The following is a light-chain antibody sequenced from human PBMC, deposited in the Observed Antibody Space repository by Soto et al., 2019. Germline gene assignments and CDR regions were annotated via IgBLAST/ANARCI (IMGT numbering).Light chain of an antibody. J-gene: IGKJ5*01. Sequence: EIVMTQSPLTLPVTPGEPAFISCRSSQSLLYNNTYNYLDWYVQKPGQSPQLLIYFGSNRAPGVPDRFSGSGSCTDSTLKINRVEAEDVGTYYCMQALQSLTFGQGTRLEIK. CDR2: FGS. CDR1: QSLLYNNTYNY. V-gene: IGKV2-28*01. CDR3: MQALQSLT.